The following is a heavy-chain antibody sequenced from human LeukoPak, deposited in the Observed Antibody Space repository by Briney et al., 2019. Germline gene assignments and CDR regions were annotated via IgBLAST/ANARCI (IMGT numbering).Heavy chain of an antibody. CDR1: GLSFSNVW. Sequence: PGGSLSLSCEVSGLSFSNVWMHWVRQAPGQGLVWVSRINTAGSTVYADPVKGRFTISRDNAKNMVYLQMNSLRAEDTAVYYCASFRDTDNWGRGTMVTVSS. V-gene: IGHV3-74*01. CDR2: INTAGST. D-gene: IGHD2-21*01. J-gene: IGHJ3*01. CDR3: ASFRDTDN.